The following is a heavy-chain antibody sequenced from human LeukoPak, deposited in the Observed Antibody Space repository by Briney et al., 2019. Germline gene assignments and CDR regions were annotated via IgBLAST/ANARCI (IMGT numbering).Heavy chain of an antibody. J-gene: IGHJ5*02. CDR2: IYYSGST. CDR3: ARASNTAIGVGAGNWFDP. Sequence: SETLSLTCTVSGGSISSGGYYWSWIRQHPGKGLEWIGYIYYSGSTYYNPSLKSRVTISVDTSKNQFSLKLSSVTAADTAVYYCARASNTAIGVGAGNWFDPWGQGTLVTVSS. CDR1: GGSISSGGYY. V-gene: IGHV4-31*03. D-gene: IGHD5-18*01.